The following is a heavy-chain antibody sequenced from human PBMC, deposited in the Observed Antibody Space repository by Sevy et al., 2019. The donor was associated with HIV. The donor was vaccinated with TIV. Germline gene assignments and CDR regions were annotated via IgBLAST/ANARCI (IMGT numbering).Heavy chain of an antibody. CDR2: IWYDGSNK. CDR3: VRGADYYDSSGGNCDY. J-gene: IGHJ4*02. D-gene: IGHD3-22*01. Sequence: GGSLRLSCAASGFTFSKYGMHWVRQAPGKGLEWVALIWYDGSNKYYADSMKGRFTNSRDNSKNTLYLQMNSLRAEDTAVYYGVRGADYYDSSGGNCDYWGQGTLVTVSS. CDR1: GFTFSKYG. V-gene: IGHV3-33*01.